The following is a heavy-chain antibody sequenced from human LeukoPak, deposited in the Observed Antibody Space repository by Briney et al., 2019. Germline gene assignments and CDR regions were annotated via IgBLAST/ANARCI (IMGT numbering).Heavy chain of an antibody. Sequence: ASVKVSCKASGYTFTSYYMHWVRQAPGQGLEWMGMINPSGGSTSYAQKFQGRVTMTRDTSTSTVYMELSSLRSEDTAVYYCARVGSDYYDSSGYRGAFDIWGQGTMVTVSS. CDR2: INPSGGST. V-gene: IGHV1-46*01. D-gene: IGHD3-22*01. CDR1: GYTFTSYY. J-gene: IGHJ3*02. CDR3: ARVGSDYYDSSGYRGAFDI.